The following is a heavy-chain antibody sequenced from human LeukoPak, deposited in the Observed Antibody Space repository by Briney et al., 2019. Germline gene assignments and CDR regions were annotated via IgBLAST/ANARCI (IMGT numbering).Heavy chain of an antibody. V-gene: IGHV3-48*03. Sequence: GGSLRLSCAASGFTFNSYEMNWVRQAPGKGLEWLSYIGSSGATRYYADSVEGRFTVSRDNAKNSLYLQMNSLRAEDTAVYYCARYGDYSFDYWGQGALVTVSS. CDR1: GFTFNSYE. D-gene: IGHD4-17*01. J-gene: IGHJ4*02. CDR3: ARYGDYSFDY. CDR2: IGSSGATR.